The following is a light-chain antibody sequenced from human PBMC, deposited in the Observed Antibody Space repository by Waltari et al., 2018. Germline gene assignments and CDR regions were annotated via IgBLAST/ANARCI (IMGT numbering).Light chain of an antibody. V-gene: IGKV1-12*01. CDR2: AAS. J-gene: IGKJ4*01. Sequence: DIQMTQSPSSVSASVGDAVTITCRAREDVSTWLAWYQQKPGKVPQLLIFAASVLRTGVSSRFTGSGSGTDFTLTISSLEPEDFATYYCQQSNTFPLTFGGGTKVEIK. CDR1: EDVSTW. CDR3: QQSNTFPLT.